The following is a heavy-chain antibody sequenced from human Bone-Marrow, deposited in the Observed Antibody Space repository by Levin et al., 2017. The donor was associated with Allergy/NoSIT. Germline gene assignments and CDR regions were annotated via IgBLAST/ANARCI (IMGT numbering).Heavy chain of an antibody. CDR3: VRGSMATSYYKMDV. V-gene: IGHV1-69*06. D-gene: IGHD5-24*01. CDR2: IIPIYGTP. Sequence: SVKVSCKASGATFRNNAFIWVRQAPGQGLEWMGGIIPIYGTPDYAQTFQGRVAIPADKSTNTAYMELSSLRSEDTAVYYCVRGSMATSYYKMDVWGQGTTVTVS. J-gene: IGHJ6*03. CDR1: GATFRNNA.